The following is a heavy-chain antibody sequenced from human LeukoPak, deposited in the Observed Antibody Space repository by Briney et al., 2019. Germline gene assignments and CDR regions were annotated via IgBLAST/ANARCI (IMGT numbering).Heavy chain of an antibody. J-gene: IGHJ4*02. Sequence: SETLSLTCTVSGVSISSYYWSWIRQPPGKGLEWIGYIYYSGSTNYNPSLKSRVTISVDTSKNQFSLKLSSVTAADTAVYYCAREGRSKQAFDYWGQGTLVTVSS. CDR2: IYYSGST. V-gene: IGHV4-59*01. CDR3: AREGRSKQAFDY. CDR1: GVSISSYY. D-gene: IGHD4-11*01.